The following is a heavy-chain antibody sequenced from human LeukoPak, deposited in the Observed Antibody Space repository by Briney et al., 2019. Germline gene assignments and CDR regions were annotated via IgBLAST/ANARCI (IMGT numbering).Heavy chain of an antibody. CDR2: INPDGSST. CDR3: ARDRGSYGY. Sequence: PGESLKISCAASGFTFSSYWMHWVRQAPGKGPVWVSRINPDGSSTSYADSVKGRFTISRDNAKNTLYLQMNSLRAEDTAVYYCARDRGSYGYWGQGTLVTVSS. J-gene: IGHJ4*02. V-gene: IGHV3-74*01. CDR1: GFTFSSYW. D-gene: IGHD1-26*01.